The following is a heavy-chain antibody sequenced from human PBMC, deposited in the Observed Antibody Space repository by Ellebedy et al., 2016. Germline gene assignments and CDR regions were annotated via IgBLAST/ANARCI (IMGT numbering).Heavy chain of an antibody. V-gene: IGHV1-18*01. D-gene: IGHD3-22*01. Sequence: ASVKVSXXASGYTFTSYGLSWVRLAPGQGLEWMGWISAYNDDTKYAQKFQGRVTMTTDISRTTAYMELRNLKSDDSAVYFCARDTSGIFDTSVAPNAFDIWGQGTVVTVSS. CDR3: ARDTSGIFDTSVAPNAFDI. J-gene: IGHJ3*02. CDR2: ISAYNDDT. CDR1: GYTFTSYG.